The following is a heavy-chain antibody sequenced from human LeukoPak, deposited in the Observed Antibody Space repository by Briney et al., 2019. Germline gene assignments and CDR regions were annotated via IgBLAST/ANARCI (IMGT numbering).Heavy chain of an antibody. Sequence: PSETLSLTCSVSGGSISISSHHCVWVRQPPGKGLEWVGSIYYDGSTYYNPSLKSRVTVSADTSKNQFSLHLRSVTAADTAVYYCSRRGHTTSPHWGQGTLVTVSS. J-gene: IGHJ4*02. CDR2: IYYDGST. CDR3: SRRGHTTSPH. V-gene: IGHV4-39*01. D-gene: IGHD1-14*01. CDR1: GGSISISSHH.